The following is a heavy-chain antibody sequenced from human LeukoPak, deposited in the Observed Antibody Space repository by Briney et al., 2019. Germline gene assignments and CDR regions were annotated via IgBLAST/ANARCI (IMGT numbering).Heavy chain of an antibody. D-gene: IGHD6-13*01. CDR1: GGTFSSYA. J-gene: IGHJ5*02. Sequence: SVKVSCKASGGTFSSYAISWVRQAPGQGLEWMGGIIPIFGTANYAQKFQGRVTITADESTSTAYMELSSLRSEDTAVYYCARDLSSSSPGFDPWGQGTLVTVSS. CDR3: ARDLSSSSPGFDP. CDR2: IIPIFGTA. V-gene: IGHV1-69*01.